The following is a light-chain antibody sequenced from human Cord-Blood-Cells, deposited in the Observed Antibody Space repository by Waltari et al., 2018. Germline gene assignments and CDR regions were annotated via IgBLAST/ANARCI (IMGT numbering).Light chain of an antibody. CDR2: EGS. CDR3: CSYAGSSTWV. CDR1: SRPLRRPTL. J-gene: IGLJ3*02. V-gene: IGLV2-23*01. Sequence: QSALTQPASVSGSPGQPITIPRPRTSRPLRRPTLVSWYQQHPGKAPKLMIYEGSKRPSGVSNRFSGSKSGNTASLTISGLQAEDEADYYCCSYAGSSTWVFGGGTKLTVL.